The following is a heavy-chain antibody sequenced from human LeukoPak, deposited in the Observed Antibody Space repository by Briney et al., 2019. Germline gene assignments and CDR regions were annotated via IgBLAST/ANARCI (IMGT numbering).Heavy chain of an antibody. V-gene: IGHV4-39*01. D-gene: IGHD6-6*01. CDR2: IYYSGST. CDR1: GGSISSSSYY. Sequence: PSETLSLTCTVSGGSISSSSYYWGWIRQPPGKGLEWIGSIYYSGSTYYNPSLKSRVTISVDTSKNQFSLKLSSVTAADTAVYYCARNGLPEYSSSYNWFDPWGQGTLVTVSS. CDR3: ARNGLPEYSSSYNWFDP. J-gene: IGHJ5*02.